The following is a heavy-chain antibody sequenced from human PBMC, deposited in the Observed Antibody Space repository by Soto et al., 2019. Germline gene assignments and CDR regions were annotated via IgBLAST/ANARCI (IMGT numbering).Heavy chain of an antibody. CDR3: ARPYCSSTSCYRARYYYYGMDV. J-gene: IGHJ6*02. Sequence: GGSLRLSCAASGFTFSSYSMNWVRQAPGKGLEWVSSISSSSSYIYYADSVKGRFTISRDNAKNSLYLQMNSLRAEDTAVYYCARPYCSSTSCYRARYYYYGMDVWGQGTTVTVSS. D-gene: IGHD2-2*02. CDR2: ISSSSSYI. CDR1: GFTFSSYS. V-gene: IGHV3-21*01.